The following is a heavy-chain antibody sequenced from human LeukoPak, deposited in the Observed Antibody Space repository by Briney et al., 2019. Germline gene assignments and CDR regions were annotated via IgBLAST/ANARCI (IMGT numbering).Heavy chain of an antibody. CDR3: ARAGSGYYGSWFDP. Sequence: ASVKVSCKASGYTFTSYGISWVRQAPGQGIEWMGWISTYNGNTNYAQKLQGRVTMTTDTSTSTAYMELRSLRSDDTAVYYCARAGSGYYGSWFDPWGQGTLVTVSS. CDR1: GYTFTSYG. CDR2: ISTYNGNT. V-gene: IGHV1-18*01. D-gene: IGHD3-22*01. J-gene: IGHJ5*02.